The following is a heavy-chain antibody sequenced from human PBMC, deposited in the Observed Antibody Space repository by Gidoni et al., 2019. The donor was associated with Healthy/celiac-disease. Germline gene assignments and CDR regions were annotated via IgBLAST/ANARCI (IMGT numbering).Heavy chain of an antibody. CDR3: TTRGSYIALDY. J-gene: IGHJ4*02. CDR2: IRSKANSYAT. CDR1: GFTFSGSA. V-gene: IGHV3-73*01. D-gene: IGHD1-26*01. Sequence: EVQLVESGGGLVQPGGSLKLSCAASGFTFSGSAMPWVRQASGKGLEWVGRIRSKANSYATAYAASVKGRFTISRDDSKNTAYLQMNSLKTEDTAVYYCTTRGSYIALDYWGQGTLVTVSS.